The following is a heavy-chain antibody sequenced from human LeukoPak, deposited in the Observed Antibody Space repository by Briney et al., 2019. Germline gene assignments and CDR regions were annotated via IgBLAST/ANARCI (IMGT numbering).Heavy chain of an antibody. CDR3: ARSMYYDFWSGYYTPYDAFDI. CDR2: IYPGDSDT. V-gene: IGHV5-51*01. CDR1: GYSFTTYW. D-gene: IGHD3-3*01. J-gene: IGHJ3*02. Sequence: GESLKISCKGSGYSFTTYWIAWVRQMPGKGLEWMGIIYPGDSDTRYSPSFQGQVTISADKSISTAYLQWSSLEASDTAMYYCARSMYYDFWSGYYTPYDAFDIWGQGTMVTVSS.